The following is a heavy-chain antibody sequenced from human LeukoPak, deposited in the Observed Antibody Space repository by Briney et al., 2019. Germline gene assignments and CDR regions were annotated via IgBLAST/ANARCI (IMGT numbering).Heavy chain of an antibody. V-gene: IGHV4-34*01. CDR2: INHSGST. D-gene: IGHD4-23*01. CDR3: ARADYGGNSGPIWFDP. Sequence: SETLSLTCAVYDGSFSGYYWSWIRQPPGKGLEWIGEINHSGSTNYNPSLKSRVTISVDTSKNQFSLKLSSVTAADTAVYYCARADYGGNSGPIWFDPWGQGTLVTVSS. J-gene: IGHJ5*02. CDR1: DGSFSGYY.